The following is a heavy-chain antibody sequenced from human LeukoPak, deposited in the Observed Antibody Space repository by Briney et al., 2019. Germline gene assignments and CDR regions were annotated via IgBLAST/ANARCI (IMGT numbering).Heavy chain of an antibody. D-gene: IGHD6-13*01. V-gene: IGHV3-74*01. CDR2: VDSDGTTT. Sequence: PGGSLRLSCVASGVTISGYWMHWVRQAPGKGLAWVSRVDSDGTTTRYADSVKGRFTISRDNAKNTVYLQMNSLRAEDTAVYYCARIITAAAADCWGQGTLVAVSS. CDR1: GVTISGYW. J-gene: IGHJ4*02. CDR3: ARIITAAAADC.